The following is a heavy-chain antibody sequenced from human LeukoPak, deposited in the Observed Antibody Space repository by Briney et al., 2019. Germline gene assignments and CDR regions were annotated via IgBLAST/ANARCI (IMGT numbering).Heavy chain of an antibody. CDR3: ARRGSGYIFSGAFDI. V-gene: IGHV3-48*03. CDR2: ISDGGATI. D-gene: IGHD3-22*01. Sequence: GGSLRLSCAASGFTFSSYEMNWVRQAPGKGLEWVSHISDGGATIYYADSVKGRFTVSRDNAKNSLYLQMNSLRAEDTAVYYCARRGSGYIFSGAFDIWGQGTMVTVSS. CDR1: GFTFSSYE. J-gene: IGHJ3*02.